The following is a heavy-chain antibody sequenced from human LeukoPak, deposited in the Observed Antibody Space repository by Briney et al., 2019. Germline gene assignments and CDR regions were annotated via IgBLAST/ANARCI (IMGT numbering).Heavy chain of an antibody. Sequence: SETLSLTCAVSGGSIINSNWWSWVRQPPGKGLEWIGEIDHSGSTSYNPSLKSRVTMSVDRSQNQFSLRLSTVTAADTAVYYCAKANGWYGRGYFDLWGRGTLVSVSS. J-gene: IGHJ2*01. CDR1: GGSIINSNW. V-gene: IGHV4-4*02. CDR2: IDHSGST. D-gene: IGHD6-19*01. CDR3: AKANGWYGRGYFDL.